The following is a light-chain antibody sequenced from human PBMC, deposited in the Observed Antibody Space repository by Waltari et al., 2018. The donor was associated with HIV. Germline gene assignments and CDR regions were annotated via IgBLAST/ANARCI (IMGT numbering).Light chain of an antibody. CDR3: QQFDNLPLT. J-gene: IGKJ5*01. CDR1: QDINKY. V-gene: IGKV1-33*01. CDR2: DVS. Sequence: DIQMTQSPSSLSASVGDRVTITCQASQDINKYLNWYQQKPGKAPKLLISDVSKLEMGVLSRFSGHGSETDFSLSISNVQPEDVATYFCQQFDNLPLTFGPGTRL.